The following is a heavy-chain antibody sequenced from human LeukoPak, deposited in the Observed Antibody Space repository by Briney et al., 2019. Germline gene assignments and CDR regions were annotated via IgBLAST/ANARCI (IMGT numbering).Heavy chain of an antibody. V-gene: IGHV3-74*01. Sequence: GGSLRLSCAASGFTFSRSWMHWVRQAPGKGLVWVSRINDDGSMTSYVDSVKGRFTISRDNAQNSLYLQMNSLRAEDTAVYYCARDPLFGSGSPNWFDPWGQGTLVTVSS. CDR3: ARDPLFGSGSPNWFDP. D-gene: IGHD3-10*01. CDR2: INDDGSMT. CDR1: GFTFSRSW. J-gene: IGHJ5*02.